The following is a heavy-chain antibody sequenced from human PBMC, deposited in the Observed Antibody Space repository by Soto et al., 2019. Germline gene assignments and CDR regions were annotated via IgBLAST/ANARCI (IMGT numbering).Heavy chain of an antibody. CDR1: GFTFSSYG. V-gene: IGHV3-30*18. J-gene: IGHJ4*02. CDR3: AKGTSPSASVRIAVAY. D-gene: IGHD6-19*01. Sequence: QVQLVESGGGVVQPGRSLRLSCAASGFTFSSYGMHWVRQAPGKGLEWVAVISYDGSNKYYADSVKGRFTISRDNSKNTLYLQMNSLRAEDTAVYYCAKGTSPSASVRIAVAYWGQGTLVTVSS. CDR2: ISYDGSNK.